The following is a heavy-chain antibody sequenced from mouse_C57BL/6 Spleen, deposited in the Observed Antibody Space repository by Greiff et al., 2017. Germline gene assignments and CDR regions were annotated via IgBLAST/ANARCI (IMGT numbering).Heavy chain of an antibody. V-gene: IGHV1-18*01. D-gene: IGHD3-3*01. Sequence: EVQLKESGPELVKPGASVKISCKASGYTFTDYNMDWVKQSHGKSLEWIGDINPNNGGTNYNKKFKGKATLTVDKSSSTAYMELRSLTSEDTAVYYCARGDPFDNYFDYWGQGTTLTVSA. J-gene: IGHJ2*01. CDR1: GYTFTDYN. CDR2: INPNNGGT. CDR3: ARGDPFDNYFDY.